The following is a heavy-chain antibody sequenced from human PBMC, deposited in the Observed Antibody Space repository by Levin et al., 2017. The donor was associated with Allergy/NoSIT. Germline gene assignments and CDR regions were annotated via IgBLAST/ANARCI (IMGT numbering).Heavy chain of an antibody. D-gene: IGHD1-26*01. CDR2: ISSSSSYI. Sequence: GESLKISCAASGFTFSSYSMNWVRQAPGKGLEWVSSISSSSSYIYYADSVKGRFTISRDNAKNSLYLQMNSLRAEDTAVYYCARDLSLYSGRSPGYWGQGTLVTVSS. CDR1: GFTFSSYS. CDR3: ARDLSLYSGRSPGY. J-gene: IGHJ4*02. V-gene: IGHV3-21*01.